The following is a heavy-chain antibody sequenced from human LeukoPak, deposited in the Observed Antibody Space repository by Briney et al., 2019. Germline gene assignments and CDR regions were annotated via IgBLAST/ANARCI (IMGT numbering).Heavy chain of an antibody. V-gene: IGHV3-23*01. CDR2: ISGSGGST. CDR1: GFTFSSYA. Sequence: GGSLRLSCAASGFTFSSYAMSWVRQAPGKGLEWVSGISGSGGSTNYADSVKGRFAISRDNSKNSLYLQMNSLRTEDTALYYCAKDPGNGYDFWSGYSDNWFDPWGQGTLVTVSS. D-gene: IGHD3-3*01. J-gene: IGHJ5*02. CDR3: AKDPGNGYDFWSGYSDNWFDP.